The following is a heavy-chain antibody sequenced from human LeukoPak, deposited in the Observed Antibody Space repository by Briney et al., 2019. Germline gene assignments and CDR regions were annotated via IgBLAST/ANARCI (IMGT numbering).Heavy chain of an antibody. CDR3: ARFYGSGSYYPYYYYMDV. V-gene: IGHV1-69*04. CDR2: IIPILGIA. J-gene: IGHJ6*03. D-gene: IGHD3-10*01. Sequence: ASVKVSCKASGGTFSSYAISWVRQAPGQGLEWMGRIIPILGIANYAQKFQGRVTITADKSTSTAYMELSSLRSEDTAVYYCARFYGSGSYYPYYYYMDVWGKGTTVTVSS. CDR1: GGTFSSYA.